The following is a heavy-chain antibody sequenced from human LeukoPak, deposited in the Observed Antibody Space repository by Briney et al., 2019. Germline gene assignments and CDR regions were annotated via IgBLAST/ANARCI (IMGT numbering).Heavy chain of an antibody. CDR2: IKQDGSEK. CDR1: GFTFSSNW. V-gene: IGHV3-7*01. D-gene: IGHD6-19*01. CDR3: ARDSGWGNDY. J-gene: IGHJ4*02. Sequence: GGSLRLSCAASGFTFSSNWMNWVRQAPGKGLEWVANIKQDGSEKYYVDSVKGRFTISRDNAKNSVYLQMNSLRAEDTAVYYCARDSGWGNDYCGQGTLVTVSS.